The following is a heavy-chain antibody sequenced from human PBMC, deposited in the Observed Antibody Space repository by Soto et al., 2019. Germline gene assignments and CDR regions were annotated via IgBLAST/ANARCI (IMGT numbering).Heavy chain of an antibody. Sequence: GGSLRLSCAASGFTLISYGMHWVRQTPGQRLEWVAVISYDGSNKYYADSVKGRFTISRDNSKNTLYLQMNSLRAEDTAVYYCAKDMGFMVRGVITPLYYWGQGTLVTVSS. CDR2: ISYDGSNK. CDR1: GFTLISYG. V-gene: IGHV3-30*18. D-gene: IGHD3-10*01. J-gene: IGHJ4*02. CDR3: AKDMGFMVRGVITPLYY.